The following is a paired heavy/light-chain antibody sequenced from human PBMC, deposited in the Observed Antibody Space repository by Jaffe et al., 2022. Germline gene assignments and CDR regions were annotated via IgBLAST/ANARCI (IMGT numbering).Light chain of an antibody. V-gene: IGKV3-11*01. CDR3: QQRSNWPIFT. Sequence: EIVLTQSPATLSLSPGERATLSCRASQSVSSYLAWYQQKPGQAPRLLIYDASNRATGIPARFSGSGSGTDFTLTISSLEPEDFAVYYCQQRSNWPIFTFGPGTKVDIK. J-gene: IGKJ3*01. CDR1: QSVSSY. CDR2: DAS.
Heavy chain of an antibody. Sequence: QVQLVQSGAEVKKPGSSVKVSCKASGGTFSSYAISWVRQAPGQGLEWMGGIIPIFGTANYAQKFQGRVTITADESTSTAYMELSSLRSEDTAVYYCARGPLRSGYDITWGRATYYYYYMDVWGKGTTVTVSS. J-gene: IGHJ6*03. V-gene: IGHV1-69*01. CDR1: GGTFSSYA. CDR3: ARGPLRSGYDITWGRATYYYYYMDV. D-gene: IGHD5-12*01. CDR2: IIPIFGTA.